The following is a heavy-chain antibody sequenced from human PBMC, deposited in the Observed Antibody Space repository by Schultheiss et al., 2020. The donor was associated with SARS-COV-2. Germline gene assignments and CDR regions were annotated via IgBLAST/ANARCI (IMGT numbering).Heavy chain of an antibody. CDR1: GGSFSGYY. Sequence: SETLSLTCAVYGGSFSGYYWSWIRQPPGKGLEWIGEINHSGSTNYNPSLKSRVTISVDTSKNQFSLKLSSVTAADTAVYYCARGPLGRQLVRGYFDYWGQGTLVTVSS. D-gene: IGHD6-6*01. J-gene: IGHJ4*02. CDR2: INHSGST. CDR3: ARGPLGRQLVRGYFDY. V-gene: IGHV4-34*01.